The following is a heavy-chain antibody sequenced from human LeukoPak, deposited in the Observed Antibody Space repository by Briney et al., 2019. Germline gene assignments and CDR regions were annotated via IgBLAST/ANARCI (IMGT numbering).Heavy chain of an antibody. J-gene: IGHJ4*01. D-gene: IGHD6-13*01. CDR1: GFTFTDYW. CDR3: ARDGTAAGLYFDL. CDR2: IRQDGIEK. Sequence: PGXXLRLSCAVSGFTFTDYWMNWVGQAPGKGREGVASIRQDGIEKTYVHSVKGRFTISRDNTKNSLSLQLNGLRAEDTAVYYCARDGTAAGLYFDLWGQGTLVTVSS. V-gene: IGHV3-7*01.